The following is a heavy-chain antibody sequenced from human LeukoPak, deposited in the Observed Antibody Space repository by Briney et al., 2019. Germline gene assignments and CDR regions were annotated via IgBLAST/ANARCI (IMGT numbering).Heavy chain of an antibody. V-gene: IGHV1-18*04. Sequence: ASVKVSCKASGYTFTSYGISWVRQAPGQGLEWTGWISAYNGNTNYAQKLQGRVTMTTDTSTSTAYMELRSLRSDDTAVYYCARDYGIVVVPAADAFDIWGQGTMVTVSS. J-gene: IGHJ3*02. D-gene: IGHD2-2*01. CDR1: GYTFTSYG. CDR2: ISAYNGNT. CDR3: ARDYGIVVVPAADAFDI.